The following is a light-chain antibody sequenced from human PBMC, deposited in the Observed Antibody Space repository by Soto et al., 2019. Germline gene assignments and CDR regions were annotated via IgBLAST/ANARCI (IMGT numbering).Light chain of an antibody. CDR2: EVS. V-gene: IGLV2-14*01. Sequence: QSVLTQPASVSGSPGQSITISCTGTSSDVGAYNYVSWYQQQPGKAPKLMIYEVSNRPSGVSNRFSGSKSGNTASLTISGLQAEDEADYYCSSYTSSSTLVFGGGTKVTVL. J-gene: IGLJ2*01. CDR1: SSDVGAYNY. CDR3: SSYTSSSTLV.